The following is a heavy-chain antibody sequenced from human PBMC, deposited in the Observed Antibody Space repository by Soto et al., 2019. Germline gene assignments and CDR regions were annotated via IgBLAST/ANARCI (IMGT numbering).Heavy chain of an antibody. J-gene: IGHJ6*04. D-gene: IGHD3-10*01. V-gene: IGHV1-3*01. CDR2: INAGNGNT. Sequence: ASVPVSCKASGYTSTSSAMHWVRQAPGQRLEWMGWINAGNGNTKYSQKFQGRVTITRDTSASTAYMELSSLRSEDTAVYYCARERMYYDTGNADFAIWGKRARVTLAS. CDR3: ARERMYYDTGNADFAI. CDR1: GYTSTSSA.